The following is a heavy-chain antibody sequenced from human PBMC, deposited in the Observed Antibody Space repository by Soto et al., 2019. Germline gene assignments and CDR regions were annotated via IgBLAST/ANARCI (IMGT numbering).Heavy chain of an antibody. CDR3: ARYRSDTAMVMVEP. CDR1: GYTFTSYG. Sequence: QVQLVQSGAEVKKPGASVKVSCKASGYTFTSYGISWVRQAPGQGLEWMGWISAYNGNTNYAQKLQGRVTMTTDTSPSPDQIELRSLRSDATAVDYCARYRSDTAMVMVEPWGQGTLVTVSS. J-gene: IGHJ5*02. CDR2: ISAYNGNT. V-gene: IGHV1-18*01. D-gene: IGHD5-18*01.